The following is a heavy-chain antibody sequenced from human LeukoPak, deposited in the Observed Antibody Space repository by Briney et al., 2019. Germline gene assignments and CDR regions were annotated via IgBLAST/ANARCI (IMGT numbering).Heavy chain of an antibody. V-gene: IGHV3-64*01. Sequence: GGSLRLSCAASGFTFSSYAMHWVRQAPGKGLEYVSAISSNGGSTYYANSVKGRFTISRDNSKNTLYLQMGSLRAEDMAVYYCARGPGDYWGQGTLVTVSS. CDR2: ISSNGGST. J-gene: IGHJ4*02. CDR1: GFTFSSYA. CDR3: ARGPGDY.